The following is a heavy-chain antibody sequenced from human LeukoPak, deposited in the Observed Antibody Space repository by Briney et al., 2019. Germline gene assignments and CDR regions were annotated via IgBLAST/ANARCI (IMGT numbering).Heavy chain of an antibody. CDR2: IFYSGST. V-gene: IGHV4-39*07. CDR3: ARGPRGRNSVRKFDY. CDR1: GGSISTSSYY. J-gene: IGHJ4*02. D-gene: IGHD1-14*01. Sequence: PSETLSLTCTVSGGSISTSSYYWGWVRQPPGKGLEWIGNIFYSGSTYYSPSLKSRVTISLDTSKNQFSLKLSSVTAADTAVYYCARGPRGRNSVRKFDYWGQGTLVTVSS.